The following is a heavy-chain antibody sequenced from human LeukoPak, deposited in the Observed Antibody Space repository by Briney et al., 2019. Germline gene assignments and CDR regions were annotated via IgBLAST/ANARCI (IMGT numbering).Heavy chain of an antibody. V-gene: IGHV1-69*05. D-gene: IGHD2-8*01. CDR1: GGTFSSYA. CDR3: ARAPLYCTNGVCPESNYYYYYMDV. Sequence: SVKVSCKASGGTFSSYAISWVRQAPGQGLEWMGGIIPIFGTANYAQKFQGRVTITTDESTSTAYMELSSLRSEDTAVYCCARAPLYCTNGVCPESNYYYYYMDVWGKGTTVTVSS. J-gene: IGHJ6*03. CDR2: IIPIFGTA.